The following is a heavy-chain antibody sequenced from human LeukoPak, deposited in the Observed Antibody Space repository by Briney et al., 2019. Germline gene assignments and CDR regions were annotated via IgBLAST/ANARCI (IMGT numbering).Heavy chain of an antibody. Sequence: GGSLRLSCAASGFTFSSHSMNWVRQAPGKGLEWVSSISSSSSYIYYADSVKGRFTISRDNAKNSLYLQMNSLRAEDTAVYYCARDIVVVPATLGYWGQGTLVTVSS. J-gene: IGHJ4*02. CDR1: GFTFSSHS. CDR3: ARDIVVVPATLGY. CDR2: ISSSSSYI. V-gene: IGHV3-21*01. D-gene: IGHD2-2*01.